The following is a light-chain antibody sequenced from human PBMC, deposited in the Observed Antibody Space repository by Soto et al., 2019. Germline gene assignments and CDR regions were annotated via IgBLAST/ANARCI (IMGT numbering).Light chain of an antibody. J-gene: IGLJ3*02. CDR2: EVT. V-gene: IGLV2-14*01. CDR1: ASAVGGYNY. Sequence: QSALTQPASVPGSPGQPFTTSCLGPASAVGGYNYVSWYQQHPGKVPKLMICEVTNRPPGVSNRFSGSKSGNTASLTISGLQTEDEADYYCSSYTSSSTWVFGGGTKLTVL. CDR3: SSYTSSSTWV.